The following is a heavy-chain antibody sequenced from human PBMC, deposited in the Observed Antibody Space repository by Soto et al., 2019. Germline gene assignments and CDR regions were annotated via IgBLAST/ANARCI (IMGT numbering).Heavy chain of an antibody. CDR1: GFTFSSYS. V-gene: IGHV3-48*02. D-gene: IGHD6-13*01. J-gene: IGHJ4*02. CDR3: ARVRGIAAAGPYGY. Sequence: GGSLRLSCAASGFTFSSYSMNWVRQAPGKGLEWVSYISSSSSTIYYADSVKGRFTISRDNAKNSLDLQMNSLRDEDTAVYYCARVRGIAAAGPYGYWGQGTLVTVSS. CDR2: ISSSSSTI.